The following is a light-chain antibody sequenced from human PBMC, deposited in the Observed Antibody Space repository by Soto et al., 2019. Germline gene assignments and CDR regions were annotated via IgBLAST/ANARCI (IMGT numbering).Light chain of an antibody. V-gene: IGKV3-15*01. CDR2: GAS. CDR1: QSVSSN. J-gene: IGKJ4*01. Sequence: IGMPQSPAPLSVSPGARATLSCRASQSVSSNLAWYQQKPGQAPRLLIYGASTMAAGIPARFGGSGSGTEFTLTISSLQSEAFAVYYCQQYNNWPRTSGGGTKVVSK. CDR3: QQYNNWPRT.